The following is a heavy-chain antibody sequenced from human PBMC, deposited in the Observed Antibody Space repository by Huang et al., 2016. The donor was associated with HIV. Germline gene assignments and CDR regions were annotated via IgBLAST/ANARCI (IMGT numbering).Heavy chain of an antibody. V-gene: IGHV4-34*01. CDR3: ARGQGGYYYYYMDV. J-gene: IGHJ6*03. CDR1: GGSFSGYY. CDR2: INHSEST. Sequence: QVQLQQWGAGLLRPSATLSLTCAVYGGSFSGYYGTWIRPPPGKGLEWIGEINHSESTNYNPSLKSRVTISVDTSRNQFSLTLTAVTAADTAVYYCARGQGGYYYYYMDVWGKGTTVTVSS.